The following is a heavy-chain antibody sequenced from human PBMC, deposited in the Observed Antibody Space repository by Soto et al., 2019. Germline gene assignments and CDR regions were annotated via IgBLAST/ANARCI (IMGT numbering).Heavy chain of an antibody. CDR2: IYGSGGT. CDR3: AREGASSYASRHFDN. D-gene: IGHD5-18*01. J-gene: IGHJ4*02. CDR1: GGSMFSYY. Sequence: QVQLQESGPGLVKASETLSLTCTVSGGSMFSYYWSWIRQPDGKGLEWIARIYGSGGTNYNPSLKSRVTMSLDTYKNKFYLRLTSVTAADTAVYYCAREGASSYASRHFDNWGPGTLVTVSS. V-gene: IGHV4-4*07.